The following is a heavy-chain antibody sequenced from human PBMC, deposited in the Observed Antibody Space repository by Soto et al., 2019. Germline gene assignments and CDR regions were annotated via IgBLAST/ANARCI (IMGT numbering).Heavy chain of an antibody. CDR2: IIPILGIA. CDR3: ARQMNTVTSRHSILQH. D-gene: IGHD4-17*01. CDR1: GGTFSSYT. J-gene: IGHJ1*01. Sequence: QVQLVQSGAEVKKPGSSVKVSCKASGGTFSSYTISWVRQAPGQGLEWMGRIIPILGIANYAKKCQGRVTITADKSTSTDYMEPSSLSSEDTAVYYCARQMNTVTSRHSILQHWGQGTLVTVSS. V-gene: IGHV1-69*02.